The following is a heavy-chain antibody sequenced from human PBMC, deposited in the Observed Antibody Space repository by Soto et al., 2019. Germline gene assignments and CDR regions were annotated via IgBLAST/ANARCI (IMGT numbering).Heavy chain of an antibody. CDR1: GYTFTSYY. J-gene: IGHJ4*02. CDR3: ARQAPVGLLSYTYFDY. Sequence: ASVKVSCKASGYTFTSYYMHWVRQAPGQGLEWMGIINPSGGSTSYAQKFQGRVTMTRDTSTSTVYMELSSLRSEDTAVYYCARQAPVGLLSYTYFDYWGQGTLVTVSS. CDR2: INPSGGST. V-gene: IGHV1-46*03. D-gene: IGHD1-26*01.